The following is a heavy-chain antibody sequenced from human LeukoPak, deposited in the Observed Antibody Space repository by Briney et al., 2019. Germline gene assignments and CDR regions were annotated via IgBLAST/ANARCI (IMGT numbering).Heavy chain of an antibody. D-gene: IGHD6-13*01. CDR2: IYHSGNT. J-gene: IGHJ4*02. Sequence: SETLSLTCTVSGGSMTSDGNYWSWIRQPAGKGLEWIGYIYHSGNTNYNPSLKSRVTISVDRSKSQFSLKLSSVTAADTAVYYCAREPGIAAAVDYWGQGTLVTVSS. V-gene: IGHV4-30-2*01. CDR1: GGSMTSDGNY. CDR3: AREPGIAAAVDY.